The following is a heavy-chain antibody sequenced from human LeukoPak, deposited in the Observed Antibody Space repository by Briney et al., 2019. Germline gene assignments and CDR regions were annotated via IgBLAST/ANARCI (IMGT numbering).Heavy chain of an antibody. CDR3: AKDTSGYSVYYLDY. J-gene: IGHJ4*02. D-gene: IGHD3-22*01. CDR1: GFTFSSYG. Sequence: GGSLRLSCAASGFTFSSYGMHWVRQAPGKGLEWVAFIRYDGSNKYYADSVKGRFTISRDNSKNTLYLQMNSLRAEDTAVYYCAKDTSGYSVYYLDYWGQGTLVTVSS. CDR2: IRYDGSNK. V-gene: IGHV3-30*02.